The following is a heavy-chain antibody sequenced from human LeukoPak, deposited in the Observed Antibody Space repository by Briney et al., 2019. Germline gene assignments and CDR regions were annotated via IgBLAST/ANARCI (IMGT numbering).Heavy chain of an antibody. CDR2: IYSDGST. J-gene: IGHJ6*02. Sequence: PGGSLRLSCAASGFTFSNNYMSWVRQAPGKGLEWVSLIYSDGSTSYTDSVKGRFTISRDNSKNTLSLQLNSLRAEDTAVYYCARDGGSSTKEPTGGYYYYGMDVWGQGTTVTVSS. CDR1: GFTFSNNY. CDR3: ARDGGSSTKEPTGGYYYYGMDV. V-gene: IGHV3-53*01. D-gene: IGHD1-1*01.